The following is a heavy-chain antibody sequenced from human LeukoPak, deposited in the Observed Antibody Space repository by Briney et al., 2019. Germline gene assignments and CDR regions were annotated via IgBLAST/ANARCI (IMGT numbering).Heavy chain of an antibody. V-gene: IGHV3-49*04. J-gene: IGHJ5*02. Sequence: SPRLSSTASRFTPGDYAMSCVRQAPGKGRGWVGFIRSKACGGKTEYAACVEGRFTIETDDSKHIAYLQMNSLKTEGTAVYYCTRTYYYGSGPTWFDPWGEGRLVTLSP. CDR3: TRTYYYGSGPTWFDP. D-gene: IGHD3-10*01. CDR2: IRSKACGGKT. CDR1: RFTPGDYA.